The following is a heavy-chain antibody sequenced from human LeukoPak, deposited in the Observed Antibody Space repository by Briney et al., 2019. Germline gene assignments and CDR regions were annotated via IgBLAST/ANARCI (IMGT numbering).Heavy chain of an antibody. V-gene: IGHV4-4*07. CDR1: GGSINSYF. D-gene: IGHD3-10*01. CDR2: IHSSGST. Sequence: PSETLSLTCTLSGGSINSYFWSWIRQPAGKGLEWIGRIHSSGSTNYNPSLKSRVTISLDKSKNQISLNLSSVTAADTAVYYCAREAQGRFGELLFDHWGQGTLVTVSS. J-gene: IGHJ4*02. CDR3: AREAQGRFGELLFDH.